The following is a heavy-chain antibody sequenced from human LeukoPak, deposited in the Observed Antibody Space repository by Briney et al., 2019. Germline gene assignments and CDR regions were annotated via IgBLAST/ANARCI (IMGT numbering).Heavy chain of an antibody. CDR1: GFTFSSNT. J-gene: IGHJ1*01. D-gene: IGHD3-22*01. CDR2: ISSSSSYM. V-gene: IGHV3-21*01. Sequence: GGSLRLSCAASGFTFSSNTMNWVRQAPGKGLEWLSSISSSSSYMNYADSVRGRFTISRDNAKNSLYLQMNSLRAEDTAVYYCASEDYYDSSAYYYRNFQHWGQGTLVTVSS. CDR3: ASEDYYDSSAYYYRNFQH.